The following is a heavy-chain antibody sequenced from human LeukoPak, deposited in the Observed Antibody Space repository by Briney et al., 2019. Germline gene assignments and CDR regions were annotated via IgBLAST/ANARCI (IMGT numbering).Heavy chain of an antibody. V-gene: IGHV4-38-2*02. CDR1: GYSISSGYY. CDR2: IYHSGST. CDR3: ARRYKTITMVRGGGWFDP. D-gene: IGHD3-10*01. J-gene: IGHJ5*02. Sequence: SETLSLTCTVSGYSISSGYYWGWIRQPPGKGLEWIGSIYHSGSTYYNPSLKSRVTISVDTSKNQFSLKLSSVTAADTAVYYCARRYKTITMVRGGGWFDPWGQGTLVTVSS.